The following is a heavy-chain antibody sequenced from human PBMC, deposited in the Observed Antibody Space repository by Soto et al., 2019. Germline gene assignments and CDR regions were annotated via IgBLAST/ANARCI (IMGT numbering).Heavy chain of an antibody. J-gene: IGHJ3*02. CDR3: ARDAPGTRAFDI. V-gene: IGHV3-48*03. CDR1: GFTFSSYE. D-gene: IGHD6-13*01. CDR2: ISSSGSTI. Sequence: GGSLRLSCAASGFTFSSYEMNWVRLAPGKGLEWVSYISSSGSTIYYADSVKGRFTISRDNAKNSLYLQMNSLRAEDTAVYYCARDAPGTRAFDIWGQGTMVTVSS.